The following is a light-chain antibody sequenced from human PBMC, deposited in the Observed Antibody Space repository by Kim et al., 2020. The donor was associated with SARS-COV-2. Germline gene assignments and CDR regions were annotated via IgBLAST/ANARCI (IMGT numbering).Light chain of an antibody. CDR1: QSVYSD. J-gene: IGKJ4*01. Sequence: LAPGERATLSCRASQSVYSDLAGYQQKPGQAPRLLIYDASNRATGIPARFGGSGSGTDFTLTISSLEPEDFAVYYCQQRADWPLTFGGGTKVDIK. CDR3: QQRADWPLT. V-gene: IGKV3-11*01. CDR2: DAS.